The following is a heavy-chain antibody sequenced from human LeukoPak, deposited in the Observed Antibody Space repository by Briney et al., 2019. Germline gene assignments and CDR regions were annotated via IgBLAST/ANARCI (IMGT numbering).Heavy chain of an antibody. CDR1: GGSISSRNW. J-gene: IGHJ4*02. CDR3: ARGQGAADY. D-gene: IGHD1-26*01. Sequence: PSGTLSLTCAVSGGSISSRNWWGWVRQPPGKGLEWIGEISRTGSIDYDPSARSRATISLDKSKSQFSLRLTSLTSADTAVYYCARGQGAADYWGQGILVIVSS. V-gene: IGHV4-4*02. CDR2: ISRTGSI.